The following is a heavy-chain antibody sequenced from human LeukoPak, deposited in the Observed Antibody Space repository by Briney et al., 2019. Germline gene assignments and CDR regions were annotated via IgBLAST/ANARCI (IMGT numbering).Heavy chain of an antibody. J-gene: IGHJ4*02. CDR1: GFTFTSYS. CDR3: ARLPLGVTEAY. V-gene: IGHV3-48*02. CDR2: ISSSSSSI. Sequence: PGGSLRLSCAASGFTFTSYSMNWVRQAPGKGLEWVSYISSSSSSIYYADSVKGRFTISRDNAKNSLYLQINSLRDEDTAVYYCARLPLGVTEAYWGQGTLVTVSS. D-gene: IGHD3-10*01.